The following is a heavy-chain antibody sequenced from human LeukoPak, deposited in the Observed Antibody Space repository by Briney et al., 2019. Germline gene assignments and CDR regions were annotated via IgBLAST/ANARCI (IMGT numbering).Heavy chain of an antibody. CDR2: IKQDGSKK. J-gene: IGHJ4*02. Sequence: GGSLRLSCVASGFPFSSYWMTWVRQAPGKGLEWVANIKQDGSKKSYVDSVKGRFTISKDNAKNTVYLQMNSLRAEDTAVYYCVSFYETYWGRGTLVTVSS. V-gene: IGHV3-7*01. CDR3: VSFYETY. D-gene: IGHD2/OR15-2a*01. CDR1: GFPFSSYW.